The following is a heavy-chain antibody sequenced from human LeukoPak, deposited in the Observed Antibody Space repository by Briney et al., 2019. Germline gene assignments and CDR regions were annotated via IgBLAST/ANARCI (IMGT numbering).Heavy chain of an antibody. Sequence: GASVKVSCKASGYTFISYSMNWVRQAPGQGLEWMGWINPNSGGTNYAQKFQGRVTMTRDTSISTAYMELSRLRSDDTAVYYCAIVVAATANWFDPWGQGTLVTVSS. CDR3: AIVVAATANWFDP. CDR2: INPNSGGT. CDR1: GYTFISYS. V-gene: IGHV1-2*02. D-gene: IGHD2-15*01. J-gene: IGHJ5*02.